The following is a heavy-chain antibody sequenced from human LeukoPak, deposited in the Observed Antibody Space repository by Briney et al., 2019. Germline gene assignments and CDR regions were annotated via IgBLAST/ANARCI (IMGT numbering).Heavy chain of an antibody. V-gene: IGHV3-33*08. CDR2: IWYDGSNK. D-gene: IGHD2-15*01. CDR3: AREGEYYCSGGSCYSGIHFDY. Sequence: GGSLRLSCAASGFTFSSYEMNWVRQAPGKGLEWVAVIWYDGSNKYYADSVKGRFTISRDNSKNTLYLQMNSLRAEDTAVYYCAREGEYYCSGGSCYSGIHFDYWGQGTLVTVSS. J-gene: IGHJ4*02. CDR1: GFTFSSYE.